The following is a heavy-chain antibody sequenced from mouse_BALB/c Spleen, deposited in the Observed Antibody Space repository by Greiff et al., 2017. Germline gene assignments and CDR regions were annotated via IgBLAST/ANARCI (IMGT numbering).Heavy chain of an antibody. CDR2: ISRGGSYT. Sequence: VQLKQSGADLVKPGGSLKLSCAASGFTFTSYGMSWVRQTPDKGLEWVATISRGGSYTYYPDSVKGLFTISRDNAKNTLYLQMSSLTSEDTAMYYCARPGGSSDFDYWGQGTTLTVSS. J-gene: IGHJ2*01. CDR3: ARPGGSSDFDY. V-gene: IGHV5-6*01. D-gene: IGHD1-1*01. CDR1: GFTFTSYG.